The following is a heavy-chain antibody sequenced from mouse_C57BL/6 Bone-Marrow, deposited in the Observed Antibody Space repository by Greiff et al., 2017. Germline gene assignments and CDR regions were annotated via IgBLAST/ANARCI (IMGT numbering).Heavy chain of an antibody. D-gene: IGHD2-4*01. V-gene: IGHV14-4*01. J-gene: IGHJ3*01. Sequence: VQLQQSGAELVRPGASVKLSCTASGFNIKDDYMHWVKQRPEQGLEWIGWIDPGNGDTEYASKFQGKATITADTSSNTAYLQLSSLTSEDTAVYYCTTKVYYDYDWVAYWGRGTLVTVSA. CDR3: TTKVYYDYDWVAY. CDR1: GFNIKDDY. CDR2: IDPGNGDT.